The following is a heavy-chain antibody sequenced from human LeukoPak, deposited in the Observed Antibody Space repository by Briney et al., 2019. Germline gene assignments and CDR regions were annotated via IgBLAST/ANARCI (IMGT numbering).Heavy chain of an antibody. V-gene: IGHV3-23*01. CDR1: GFTFSSYA. CDR2: ISGSGGST. J-gene: IGHJ4*02. Sequence: GGSLRLSCAASGFTFSSYAMTWVRQAPGKGLEWVSGISGSGGSTYYADSVKGRFTISRDNSKNTLFLQMSSLRAEDTAVYHCAKGDRGHCTGVKCYPFDYWGQGTVVTVSS. CDR3: AKGDRGHCTGVKCYPFDY. D-gene: IGHD2-8*02.